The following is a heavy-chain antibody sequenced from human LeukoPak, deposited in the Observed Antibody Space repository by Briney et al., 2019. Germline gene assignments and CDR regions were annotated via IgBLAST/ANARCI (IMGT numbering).Heavy chain of an antibody. CDR1: GYTFTSYG. J-gene: IGHJ4*02. D-gene: IGHD3-22*01. CDR2: ISAYNGNT. V-gene: IGHV1-18*01. Sequence: ASVKVSCKASGYTFTSYGISWVRQAPGQGLEWMGWISAYNGNTNYAQKLQGRVTMTTDTSTSTAYMEPRSLRSDDTAVYYCARDRIAYYDSSGYPHSFDYWGQGTLVTVSS. CDR3: ARDRIAYYDSSGYPHSFDY.